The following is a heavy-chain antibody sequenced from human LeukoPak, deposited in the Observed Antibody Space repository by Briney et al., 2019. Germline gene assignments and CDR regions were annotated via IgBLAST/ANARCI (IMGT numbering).Heavy chain of an antibody. CDR2: ISYDGSNR. D-gene: IGHD4-17*01. CDR1: GFTFSSYA. Sequence: GRSLRLSCAASGFTFSSYAMHWVRQAPGKGLEWVAVISYDGSNRYYADSVKGRFTISRDNSKNTLYLQMNSLRAEDTAVYYCARGYYGDCPADFDYWGQGTLVTVSS. J-gene: IGHJ4*02. V-gene: IGHV3-30*04. CDR3: ARGYYGDCPADFDY.